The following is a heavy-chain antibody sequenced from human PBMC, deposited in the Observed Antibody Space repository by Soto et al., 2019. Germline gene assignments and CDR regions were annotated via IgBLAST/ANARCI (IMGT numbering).Heavy chain of an antibody. CDR1: GFTFTSYS. D-gene: IGHD5-12*01. V-gene: IGHV3-23*01. CDR3: AKDLRAGSGYDFDY. Sequence: EVQLLQSGGGLVQPGGSLRLSCAASGFTFTSYSMTWVRQTPGKGLEGVAAVNPGGYSPYYADSVKGRFTISRDNSNKTLYLQMTSLRAEDTAVYYCAKDLRAGSGYDFDYRDQGTLVTVSS. CDR2: VNPGGYSP. J-gene: IGHJ4*02.